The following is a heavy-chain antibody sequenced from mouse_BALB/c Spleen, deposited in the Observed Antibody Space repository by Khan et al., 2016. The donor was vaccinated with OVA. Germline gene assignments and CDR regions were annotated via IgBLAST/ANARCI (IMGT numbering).Heavy chain of an antibody. J-gene: IGHJ1*01. CDR2: MWSGGST. V-gene: IGHV2-6-4*01. D-gene: IGHD3-3*01. Sequence: QVQLKESGPGLVAPSQSLSITCTVSVFSLSRYSVHWVRQPPGNGLKWLGMMWSGGSTDSNSALKSRLSISKDNSKSQVFLKMNSLQTDDTAMYYCARNRDGGSYWYFDVWGAGTTVTVSS. CDR3: ARNRDGGSYWYFDV. CDR1: VFSLSRYS.